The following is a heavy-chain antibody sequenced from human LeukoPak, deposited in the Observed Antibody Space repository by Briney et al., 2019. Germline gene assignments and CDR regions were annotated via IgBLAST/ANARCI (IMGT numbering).Heavy chain of an antibody. D-gene: IGHD3-10*01. V-gene: IGHV1-2*02. CDR3: VRAMVRGDYGMDV. Sequence: ASVKVSCKASGYTFTGYYMHWVRQAPGQGLEWMGWINPNSGGTNYAQKFQGRVTMTRDTSISTAYMELSRLRSDDTAVYYCVRAMVRGDYGMDVWGQGTTVTVSS. CDR1: GYTFTGYY. CDR2: INPNSGGT. J-gene: IGHJ6*02.